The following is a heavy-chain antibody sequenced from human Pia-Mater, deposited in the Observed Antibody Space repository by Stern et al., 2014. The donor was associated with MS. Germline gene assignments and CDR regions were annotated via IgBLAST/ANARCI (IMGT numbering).Heavy chain of an antibody. CDR1: GGSISSYY. Sequence: VQLVESGPGLVKPSETLSLTCTVSGGSISSYYWSWIRQPPRKGLEWIGYIYYSGSTNYNPSLKSRVTISVDTSKNQFSLKLSSVTAADTAVYYCARGATQAFDPWGQGTLVTVSS. J-gene: IGHJ5*02. CDR2: IYYSGST. CDR3: ARGATQAFDP. V-gene: IGHV4-59*01.